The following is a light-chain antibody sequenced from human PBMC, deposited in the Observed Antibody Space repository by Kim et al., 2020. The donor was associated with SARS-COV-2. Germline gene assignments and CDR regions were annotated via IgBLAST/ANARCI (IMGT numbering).Light chain of an antibody. CDR2: GDK. J-gene: IGLJ2*01. Sequence: SLALEQTATIPCGGNKFENKNVHWYHQSPAQAPVLVMYGDKKRPSGIPERLSGSNSGNTATLAISRVEAGDEGDYYCQVWDSRTVVFGGGTKLAVL. CDR1: KFENKN. CDR3: QVWDSRTVV. V-gene: IGLV3-9*01.